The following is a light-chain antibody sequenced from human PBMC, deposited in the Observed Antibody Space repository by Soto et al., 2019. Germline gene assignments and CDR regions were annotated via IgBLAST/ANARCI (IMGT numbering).Light chain of an antibody. CDR2: WAS. J-gene: IGKJ4*01. CDR3: QQYYSTPRT. Sequence: DIVMTQSPDSLAVSLGERATINCKSSQSVLYSSNNKNYLAWYQQKPGQPPKVLIYWASTRESGVPDRFSGSGSVTDFTLTISSLQAEDVAVYYCQQYYSTPRTFGGGTKVEI. CDR1: QSVLYSSNNKNY. V-gene: IGKV4-1*01.